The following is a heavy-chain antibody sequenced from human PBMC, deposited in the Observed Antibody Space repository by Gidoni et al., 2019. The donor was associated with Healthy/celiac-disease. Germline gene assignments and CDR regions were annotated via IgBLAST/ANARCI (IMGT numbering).Heavy chain of an antibody. J-gene: IGHJ5*02. CDR2: INPSGGST. D-gene: IGHD2-8*02. V-gene: IGHV1-46*01. Sequence: QVQLVQSGAEVKKPGASVKVSCKASGYTFTSYYMHWVRQAPGQGLEWMGIINPSGGSTSYAQKFQGRVTMTRDTSTSTVYMELSSLRSEDTAVYYCAREIVLVVYAMRTNWFDPWGQGTLVTVSS. CDR3: AREIVLVVYAMRTNWFDP. CDR1: GYTFTSYY.